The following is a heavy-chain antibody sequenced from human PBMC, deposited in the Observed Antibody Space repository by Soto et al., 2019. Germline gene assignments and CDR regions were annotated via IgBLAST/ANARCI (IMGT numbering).Heavy chain of an antibody. Sequence: EVQLLESGGGLVQPGGSLRLSCAASGFTFSNYAMSWVRQAPGKGLEWVSGISAGGASPYYADSVKGRFTVSRDNSKNTLHLQMNSLRAEDTAVYYCANCPGSSSWPHDSSGMDVWGQGTTVTVSS. V-gene: IGHV3-23*01. J-gene: IGHJ6*02. CDR1: GFTFSNYA. CDR2: ISAGGASP. D-gene: IGHD6-13*01. CDR3: ANCPGSSSWPHDSSGMDV.